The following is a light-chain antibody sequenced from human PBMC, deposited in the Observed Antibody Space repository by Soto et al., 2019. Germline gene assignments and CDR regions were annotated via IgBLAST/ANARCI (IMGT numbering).Light chain of an antibody. CDR3: QQCNNWPPNT. CDR2: DAS. CDR1: QSVSSN. V-gene: IGKV3-15*01. J-gene: IGKJ2*01. Sequence: EIVMTQSPATLSVSPGEGATLSCRASQSVSSNLAWYQQKPGQAPRLLIYDASTRATGIPVRFSGSGSGTEFTLTISSLQSEDFAVYYCQQCNNWPPNTFGQGTKLEIK.